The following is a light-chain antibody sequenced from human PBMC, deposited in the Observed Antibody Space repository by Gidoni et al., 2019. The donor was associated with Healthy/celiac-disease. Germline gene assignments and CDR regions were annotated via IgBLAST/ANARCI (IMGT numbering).Light chain of an antibody. CDR1: QSISSW. V-gene: IGKV1-5*01. CDR2: DAS. Sequence: DIQMTQSPSTLSASVGDRVTITCRASQSISSWFAWYQQKPGKAPKLLSYDASSLESGVPSRFSGSGSGTEFTLTISSLQPDDCATYYCQQDNSYSETFGQGTKLEIK. J-gene: IGKJ2*01. CDR3: QQDNSYSET.